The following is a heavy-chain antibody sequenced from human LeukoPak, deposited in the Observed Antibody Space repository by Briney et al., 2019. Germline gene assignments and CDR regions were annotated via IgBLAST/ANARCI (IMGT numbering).Heavy chain of an antibody. V-gene: IGHV1-24*01. Sequence: ASVKVSCKVSGYTLTELSMHWVRQAPGKGLEWMGGFDPEDGETIYAQKFRGRVTMTEDTSIDTAYMELSSLRSEDTAVYYCATRFMTTVTTSLTDYWGQGTLVTVSS. J-gene: IGHJ4*02. CDR1: GYTLTELS. D-gene: IGHD4-17*01. CDR3: ATRFMTTVTTSLTDY. CDR2: FDPEDGET.